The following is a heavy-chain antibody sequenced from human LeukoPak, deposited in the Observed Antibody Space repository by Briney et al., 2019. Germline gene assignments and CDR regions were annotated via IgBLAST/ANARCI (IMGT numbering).Heavy chain of an antibody. CDR3: ARALARFDIVVVTAMYYFDY. CDR2: INPNSGGT. V-gene: IGHV1-2*02. Sequence: ASVKVSCKASGYTFTGYYMHWVRQAPGQGLEWMGWINPNSGGTNYAQKFQGRVTMTRDTSISTAYMELSRLRSDDTVVYYCARALARFDIVVVTAMYYFDYWGQGTLVTVSS. CDR1: GYTFTGYY. D-gene: IGHD2-21*02. J-gene: IGHJ4*02.